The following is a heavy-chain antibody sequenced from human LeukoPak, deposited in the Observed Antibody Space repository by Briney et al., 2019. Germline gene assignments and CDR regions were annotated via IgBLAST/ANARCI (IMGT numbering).Heavy chain of an antibody. Sequence: KPGGSLRLSCAASGFTFSDYYMSWIRQAPGKGLEWVSYISGSGSTVYYAASVRGRFTISRDNANNSLFLQMNSLRAEDTAVYYCARDRGNSDPGDWFDSWGQGTLVTVSS. CDR2: ISGSGSTV. D-gene: IGHD4-23*01. V-gene: IGHV3-11*01. CDR1: GFTFSDYY. J-gene: IGHJ5*01. CDR3: ARDRGNSDPGDWFDS.